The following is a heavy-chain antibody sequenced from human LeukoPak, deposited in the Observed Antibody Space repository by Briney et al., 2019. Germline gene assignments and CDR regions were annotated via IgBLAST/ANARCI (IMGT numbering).Heavy chain of an antibody. J-gene: IGHJ3*02. CDR3: ATSYCSGGSCHRIDAFDI. D-gene: IGHD2-15*01. Sequence: ASVKVSCKXSGYTFTDCYMHWVQQAPGKGLEWMGLVDPEDGETIYSEKFQGRVTITADTSTDTAYMELSSLRSEDTAVYYCATSYCSGGSCHRIDAFDIWGQGTMVTVSS. CDR2: VDPEDGET. V-gene: IGHV1-69-2*01. CDR1: GYTFTDCY.